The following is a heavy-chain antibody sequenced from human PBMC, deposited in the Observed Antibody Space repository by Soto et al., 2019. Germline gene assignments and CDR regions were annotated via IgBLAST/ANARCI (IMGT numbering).Heavy chain of an antibody. CDR2: ISYDGDKE. CDR3: AREWGLYDSSGYGFDP. V-gene: IGHV3-30-3*01. CDR1: GFTFSRYA. D-gene: IGHD3-22*01. Sequence: QEQVAESGGGVVQPGRSLRLSCTPSGFTFSRYAMYWVRQAPGKGLEWLAVISYDGDKEFYADSVKGRFTISRDNSKSRLYLQMNSLTAEDTAIYYCAREWGLYDSSGYGFDPWGQGTLVNVSS. J-gene: IGHJ5*02.